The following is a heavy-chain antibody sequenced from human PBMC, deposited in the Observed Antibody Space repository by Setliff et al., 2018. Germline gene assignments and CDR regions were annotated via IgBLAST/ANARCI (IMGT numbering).Heavy chain of an antibody. Sequence: HPGGSLRLSCAASGFTFDIYSMSWVRQAPGKGLEWVSYISSHSNTIWYADSVKGRFTISRDNAKNSLYLQMNNLRVDDTAMYYCARGVNHAFDIWGQGTMVTVSS. D-gene: IGHD3-10*01. CDR2: ISSHSNTI. CDR1: GFTFDIYS. J-gene: IGHJ3*02. V-gene: IGHV3-48*01. CDR3: ARGVNHAFDI.